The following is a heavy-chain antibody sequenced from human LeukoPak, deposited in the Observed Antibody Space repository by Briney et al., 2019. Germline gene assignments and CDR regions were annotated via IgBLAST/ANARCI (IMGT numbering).Heavy chain of an antibody. CDR1: GFTFSSYT. Sequence: GESLRLSCATSGFTFSSYTMNWVRQAPGKGLEWVSSISTTSLHIYYADSVKGRFTISRDNARNSVSLQMNSLRAEDTAVYYCARGDDFWGERNAFDIWGQGTMVTVSS. V-gene: IGHV3-21*01. D-gene: IGHD3-3*01. J-gene: IGHJ3*02. CDR3: ARGDDFWGERNAFDI. CDR2: ISTTSLHI.